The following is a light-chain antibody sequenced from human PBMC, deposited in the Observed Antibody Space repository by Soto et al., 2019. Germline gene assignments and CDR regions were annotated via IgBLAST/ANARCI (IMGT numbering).Light chain of an antibody. CDR2: EVS. Sequence: QSALTQPPSASGSPGQSVTISCTGTSTYIAEYDYVSWYQQSPGKAPKLVIYEVSKRPSGVPDRFSGSKSGNTASLTVSGLQTEDEAVYFCSSYTSSSTLAVFGGGTKLTVL. V-gene: IGLV2-8*01. J-gene: IGLJ3*02. CDR3: SSYTSSSTLAV. CDR1: STYIAEYDY.